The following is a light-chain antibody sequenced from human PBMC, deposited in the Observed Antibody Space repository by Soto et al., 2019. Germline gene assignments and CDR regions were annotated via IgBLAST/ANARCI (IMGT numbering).Light chain of an antibody. CDR3: QQYNSYSILT. Sequence: DIQMTQSPSTLSAFVGDRVTITCRASQSISSWVAWYQQKPGKAPNLLIYKASTLQSGVPSRFSGSRSGTEFILTIKSLQPDDFATYYCQQYNSYSILTFGGGTKVEIK. CDR1: QSISSW. CDR2: KAS. V-gene: IGKV1-5*03. J-gene: IGKJ4*01.